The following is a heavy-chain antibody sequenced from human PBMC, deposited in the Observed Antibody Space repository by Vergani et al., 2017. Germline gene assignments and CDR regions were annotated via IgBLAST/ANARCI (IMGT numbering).Heavy chain of an antibody. Sequence: VQLVESGGGVVQPGTSLILSCVVSGFALNRHAMYWVRQAPGKGLEWVSAISGSGGSTYYADSVKGRFTISRDNSKNSLYLQMNSLRAEDTGVYYCARDRYYLGSGSYPYFYYYGLDVWGQGTAVTVSS. CDR1: GFALNRHA. V-gene: IGHV3-23*04. D-gene: IGHD3-10*01. CDR2: ISGSGGST. CDR3: ARDRYYLGSGSYPYFYYYGLDV. J-gene: IGHJ6*02.